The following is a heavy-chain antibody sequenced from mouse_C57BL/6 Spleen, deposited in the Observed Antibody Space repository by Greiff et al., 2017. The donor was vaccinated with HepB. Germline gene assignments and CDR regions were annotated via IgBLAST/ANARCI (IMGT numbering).Heavy chain of an antibody. V-gene: IGHV1-15*01. Sequence: VKLQESGAELVRPGASVTLSCKASGYTFTDYEMHWVKQTPVHGLEWIGAIDPETGGTAYNQKVTGKAILTADKSSSTAYMELRSLTSEDSAVYYCTGRRGDFDYWGQGTTLTVSS. J-gene: IGHJ2*01. CDR3: TGRRGDFDY. CDR2: IDPETGGT. CDR1: GYTFTDYE.